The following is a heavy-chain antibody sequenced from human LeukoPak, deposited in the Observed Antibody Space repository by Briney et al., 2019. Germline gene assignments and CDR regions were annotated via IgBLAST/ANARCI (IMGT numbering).Heavy chain of an antibody. D-gene: IGHD3-10*02. CDR2: ISSSGSTI. Sequence: PGGSLRLSCAASEFTFFTYSMNWVRQAPGKGLEWVSYISSSGSTIYYADSVKGRFTISRDNAKNSLYLQMNSLRAEDTAVYYCAELGITMIGGVWGKGTTVTISS. CDR3: AELGITMIGGV. J-gene: IGHJ6*04. V-gene: IGHV3-48*03. CDR1: EFTFFTYS.